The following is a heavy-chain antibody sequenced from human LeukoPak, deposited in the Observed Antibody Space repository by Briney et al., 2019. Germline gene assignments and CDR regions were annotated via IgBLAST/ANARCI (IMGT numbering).Heavy chain of an antibody. CDR3: ARDLPYYGSLDV. J-gene: IGHJ6*02. D-gene: IGHD3-10*01. CDR2: ISSSSSYI. V-gene: IGHV3-21*01. CDR1: GFTFSSYS. Sequence: GGSLRLSCAASGFTFSSYSINWVRQAPGKGLEWVSSISSSSSYIYYADSVKGRFTISRDNAKNSLYLQMNSLRAEDTAVYYCARDLPYYGSLDVWGQGTTVTVSS.